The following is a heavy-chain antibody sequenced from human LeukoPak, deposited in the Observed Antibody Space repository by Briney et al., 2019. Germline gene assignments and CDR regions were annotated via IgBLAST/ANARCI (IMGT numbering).Heavy chain of an antibody. D-gene: IGHD2-15*01. V-gene: IGHV1-69*05. CDR1: GGTFMSYA. J-gene: IGHJ4*02. Sequence: SVKVSCKASGGTFMSYAISWVRQAPGQGLEWMGRIIPIFGTRNYAQKFQGRVTIITDESTSTAYMELSSLRSEDTAVYYCARVTPGIWGQGTLVTVSS. CDR2: IIPIFGTR. CDR3: ARVTPGI.